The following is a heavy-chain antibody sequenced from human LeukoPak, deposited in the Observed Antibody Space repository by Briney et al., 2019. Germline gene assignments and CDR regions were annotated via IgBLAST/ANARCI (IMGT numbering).Heavy chain of an antibody. CDR2: ISAYNGNT. CDR3: ARDSRSSGYYYGA. V-gene: IGHV1-18*01. D-gene: IGHD3-22*01. CDR1: GYTFTSYG. J-gene: IGHJ5*02. Sequence: ASVKVSCKASGYTFTSYGISWVRQAPGQGLEWMGWISAYNGNTNYAQKFQGRVTVTRDTSTSTVHMELSGLRSEDTAVYYCARDSRSSGYYYGAWGQGTLVTVSS.